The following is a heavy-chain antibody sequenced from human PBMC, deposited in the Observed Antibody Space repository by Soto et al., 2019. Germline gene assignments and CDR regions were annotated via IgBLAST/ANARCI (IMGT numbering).Heavy chain of an antibody. D-gene: IGHD6-19*01. CDR2: ISWNSGSI. CDR1: GFTFDDYA. V-gene: IGHV3-9*01. CDR3: AKAKVYSSGWSDY. J-gene: IGHJ4*02. Sequence: EVQLVESGGGLVQPGRSLRLSCAASGFTFDDYAMHWVRQAPGKGLEWVSGISWNSGSIGYADSVKGRFTISSDNAKNSLYLQMNSLRAEDTALYYCAKAKVYSSGWSDYWGQGTLVTVSS.